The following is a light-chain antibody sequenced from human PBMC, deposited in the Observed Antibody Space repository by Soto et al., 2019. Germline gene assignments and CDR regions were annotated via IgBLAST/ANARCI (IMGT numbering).Light chain of an antibody. V-gene: IGKV3-11*01. J-gene: IGKJ3*01. CDR3: QQYGNSGVT. CDR2: DAS. Sequence: EIGVTQSAATLSWSPGERATLSCGASQSVSRYLAWYQQKHGQAPRLLIYDASNRATGIPARFSGSGYGTDFNLTISSLETEDFAVYYCQQYGNSGVTFGPGTKVDI. CDR1: QSVSRY.